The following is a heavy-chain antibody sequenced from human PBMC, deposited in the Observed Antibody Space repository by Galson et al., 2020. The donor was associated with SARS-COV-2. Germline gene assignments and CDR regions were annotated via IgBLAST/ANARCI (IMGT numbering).Heavy chain of an antibody. J-gene: IGHJ6*02. Sequence: GGSLRLSCAASGFTFSSYGMHWVRQAPGKGLEWVAVIWYDGRNKYYADSVKGRFTISRDNSKNTLYLQMNSLRAEDTAVYYCAKDLGVREGRYYDYVEGYYYGMDVWGQGTTVTVSS. CDR1: GFTFSSYG. CDR2: IWYDGRNK. V-gene: IGHV3-33*06. D-gene: IGHD3-16*01. CDR3: AKDLGVREGRYYDYVEGYYYGMDV.